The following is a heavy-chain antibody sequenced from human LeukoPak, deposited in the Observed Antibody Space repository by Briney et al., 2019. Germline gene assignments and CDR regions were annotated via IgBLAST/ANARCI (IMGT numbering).Heavy chain of an antibody. J-gene: IGHJ4*02. CDR1: GYSISSGYY. CDR2: IYHSGST. Sequence: SETLSLTCTVSGYSISSGYYWGWIRQPPGKGLEWIGSIYHSGSTYYNPSLTSRVTISVDTSKNQFSLMLSSVTAADTAVYYCARRITGTTSDSFDYWGQGTLVTVSS. D-gene: IGHD1-20*01. V-gene: IGHV4-38-2*02. CDR3: ARRITGTTSDSFDY.